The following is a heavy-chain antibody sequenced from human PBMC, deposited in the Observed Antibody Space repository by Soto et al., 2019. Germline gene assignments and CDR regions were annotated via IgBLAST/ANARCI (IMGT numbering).Heavy chain of an antibody. Sequence: PSETLSLTCTVSGGSISDDSYWSWIRQTPGKGLEWIGYIYHTGNTYYNPSLRSRVSISVDKSKSQFSPKLISVTAADTAVYFCARDEYQLLSSVSWFDSWGQGTLVTVSS. D-gene: IGHD2-2*01. CDR3: ARDEYQLLSSVSWFDS. V-gene: IGHV4-30-4*01. CDR2: IYHTGNT. CDR1: GGSISDDSY. J-gene: IGHJ5*01.